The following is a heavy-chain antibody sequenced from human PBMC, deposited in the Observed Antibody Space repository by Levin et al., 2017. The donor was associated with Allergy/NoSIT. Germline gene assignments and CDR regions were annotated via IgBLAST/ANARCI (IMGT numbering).Heavy chain of an antibody. D-gene: IGHD2-15*01. CDR1: GFTFSSYW. CDR3: ARAHPVLAAPTGADY. J-gene: IGHJ4*02. CDR2: INSDAGSI. Sequence: GESLKISCEASGFTFSSYWMHWVRQVPGKGLVWVSRINSDAGSITYADSVKGRFTISRDNAKNTLYLQMDSLRAEDTAVYYYARAHPVLAAPTGADYWGQGTLVTVYS. V-gene: IGHV3-74*01.